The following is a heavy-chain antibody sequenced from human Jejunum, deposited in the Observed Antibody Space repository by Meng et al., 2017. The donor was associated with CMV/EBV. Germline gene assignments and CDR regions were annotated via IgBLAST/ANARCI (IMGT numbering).Heavy chain of an antibody. CDR2: IYYSGST. CDR1: GGSISSSSYY. Sequence: QLQLQESGPGLLKPSXXLSLTXXVSGGSISSSSYYWAWIRQPPGKGLEWIGSIYYSGSTYYNPSLKSRVTISVDTSKNQFSLKLSSVTAADTAVYYCARSPRGGIYSFSDYWGQGTLVTVSS. J-gene: IGHJ4*02. D-gene: IGHD2-15*01. CDR3: ARSPRGGIYSFSDY. V-gene: IGHV4-39*07.